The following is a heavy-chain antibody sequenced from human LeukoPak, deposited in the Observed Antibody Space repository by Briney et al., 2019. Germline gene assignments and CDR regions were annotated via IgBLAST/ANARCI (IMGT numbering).Heavy chain of an antibody. J-gene: IGHJ6*02. CDR2: INPNSGGT. V-gene: IGHV1-2*02. D-gene: IGHD2-2*01. CDR3: ASQPNHCSSTSCYGTVRYYYYGMDV. Sequence: ASVKVSCKASGYTFTSYYIHWVRQAPGQRLEWMGWINPNSGGTNYAQKFQGRVTMTRDTSISTAYMELSRLRSDDTAVYYCASQPNHCSSTSCYGTVRYYYYGMDVWGQGTTVTVSS. CDR1: GYTFTSYY.